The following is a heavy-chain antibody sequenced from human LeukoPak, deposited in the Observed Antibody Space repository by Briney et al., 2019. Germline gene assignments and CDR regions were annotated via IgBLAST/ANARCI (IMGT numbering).Heavy chain of an antibody. D-gene: IGHD2-2*01. CDR3: ARDVGYCSSTSCSNWFDP. CDR2: IYTSGST. Sequence: PSETLSLTCTVSGGSISSYYWSWIRQPAGKGLDWIGRIYTSGSTNYNPSLKSRVIMSVDTSKNQFSLKLSSVTAADTAVYYCARDVGYCSSTSCSNWFDPWGQGTLVTVSS. V-gene: IGHV4-4*07. J-gene: IGHJ5*02. CDR1: GGSISSYY.